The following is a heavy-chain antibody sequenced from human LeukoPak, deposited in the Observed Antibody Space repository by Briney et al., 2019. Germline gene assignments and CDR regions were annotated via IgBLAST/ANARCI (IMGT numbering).Heavy chain of an antibody. J-gene: IGHJ4*02. CDR1: GFTFSSYA. CDR3: ARDSVAGLLWFGELTY. CDR2: ISYDGSNK. Sequence: GGSLGLSCAASGFTFSSYAMHWVRQAPGKGLEWVAVISYDGSNKYYADSVKGRFTISRDNSKNTVYLQMNSLRAEDTAAYYCARDSVAGLLWFGELTYWGQGTLVTVSS. V-gene: IGHV3-30-3*01. D-gene: IGHD3-10*01.